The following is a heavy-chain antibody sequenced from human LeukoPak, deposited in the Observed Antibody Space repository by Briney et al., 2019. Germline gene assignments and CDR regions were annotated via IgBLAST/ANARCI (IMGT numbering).Heavy chain of an antibody. V-gene: IGHV3-48*01. J-gene: IGHJ4*02. D-gene: IGHD3-10*01. CDR2: ISSSSSTI. CDR3: AKTYKAPYFDY. CDR1: RFTFSSYS. Sequence: PGGSLRLSCAASRFTFSSYSMNWVRQAPGKGLEWISYISSSSSTIYYADPVKGRFTISRDNAKNSLFLQMNGLRAEDTAVYYCAKTYKAPYFDYWGQGTLVTVSS.